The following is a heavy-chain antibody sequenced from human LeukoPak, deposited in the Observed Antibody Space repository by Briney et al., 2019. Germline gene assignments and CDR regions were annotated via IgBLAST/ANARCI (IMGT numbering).Heavy chain of an antibody. CDR2: ISAYNGNT. V-gene: IGHV1-18*01. J-gene: IGHJ5*02. Sequence: ASVKVSCKASGYTFTSYGISWVRQAPGQGLEWMGWISAYNGNTNYAQKFQGRVTMTEDTSTDTAYMELSSLRSEDTAVYYCAIRDSSSFAWFDPWGQGTLVTVSS. CDR1: GYTFTSYG. CDR3: AIRDSSSFAWFDP. D-gene: IGHD6-13*01.